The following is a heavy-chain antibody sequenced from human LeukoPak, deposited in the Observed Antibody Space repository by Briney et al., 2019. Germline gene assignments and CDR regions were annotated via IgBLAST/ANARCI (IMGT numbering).Heavy chain of an antibody. CDR1: GGSISSSSYY. J-gene: IGHJ4*02. D-gene: IGHD6-13*01. V-gene: IGHV4-39*07. CDR2: IYYSGST. Sequence: SETLSLTCTVSGGSISSSSYYWGWIRQPPGKGLEWIGNIYYSGSTYYNPSLKSRVTISVDTSKNQFSLKLSSVTAADTAVYYCARGQWGSSAGDYWGQGTLVTVSS. CDR3: ARGQWGSSAGDY.